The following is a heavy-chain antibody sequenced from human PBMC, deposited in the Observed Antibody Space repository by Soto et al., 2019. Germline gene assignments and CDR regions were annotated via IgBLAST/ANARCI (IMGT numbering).Heavy chain of an antibody. Sequence: GGSLRLSCVASPLTFSYDGMHWVRQAPGKGLEWVAVIWHDGSSVYYADSVKGRFTISRDNSKNTLYLQMNRLRDEDTAVYFCARDTRLAVADEGPFDSWRQVTLVTFSS. V-gene: IGHV3-33*01. J-gene: IGHJ4*02. D-gene: IGHD6-19*01. CDR3: ARDTRLAVADEGPFDS. CDR2: IWHDGSSV. CDR1: PLTFSYDG.